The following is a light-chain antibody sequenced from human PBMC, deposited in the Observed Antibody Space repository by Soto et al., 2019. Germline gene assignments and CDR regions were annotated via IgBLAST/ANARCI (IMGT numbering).Light chain of an antibody. CDR2: SAS. V-gene: IGKV1-27*01. CDR3: QKYNNVPAT. J-gene: IGKJ5*01. CDR1: QGIVNS. Sequence: DIQMTQSPPSLSASVGDRVTITCRASQGIVNSLAWYQQKPGTVPKLLIYSASTLQSGVPSRFSGSGSGTDFTLTISSLQHEDVAAYYCQKYNNVPATFGQGTRLEIK.